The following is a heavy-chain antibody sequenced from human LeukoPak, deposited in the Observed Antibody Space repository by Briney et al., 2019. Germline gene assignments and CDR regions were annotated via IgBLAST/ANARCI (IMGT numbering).Heavy chain of an antibody. D-gene: IGHD3-3*01. Sequence: SSETLSLTCTVSGGSISSYYWSWIRQPAGQGLEWIGRVYTCGSTNYNPSLTSRVTMSVDTSKNQFSLKLSSVTAADPAVYYCARALRFWSEENYYYYSYIDVWGKGTPVTVSS. V-gene: IGHV4-4*07. J-gene: IGHJ6*03. CDR1: GGSISSYY. CDR2: VYTCGST. CDR3: ARALRFWSEENYYYYSYIDV.